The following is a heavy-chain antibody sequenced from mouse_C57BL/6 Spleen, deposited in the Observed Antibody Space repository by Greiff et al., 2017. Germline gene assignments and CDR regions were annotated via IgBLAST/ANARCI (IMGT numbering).Heavy chain of an antibody. CDR3: ARQDDGFYFDY. D-gene: IGHD2-3*01. V-gene: IGHV5-6*01. J-gene: IGHJ2*01. CDR1: GFTFSSYG. CDR2: ISSGGSYT. Sequence: EVMLVESGGDLVKPGGSLKLSCAASGFTFSSYGLSWVRQTPDKRLEWVATISSGGSYTYYPASVKGRFTISRDNAKNTLYLQMSSLKSEDTAMYYCARQDDGFYFDYWGQGTTLTVSS.